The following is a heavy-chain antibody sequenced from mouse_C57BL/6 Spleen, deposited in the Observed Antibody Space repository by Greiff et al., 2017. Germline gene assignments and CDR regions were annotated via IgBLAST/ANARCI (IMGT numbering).Heavy chain of an antibody. V-gene: IGHV1-69*01. CDR2: IDPSGSST. J-gene: IGHJ3*01. D-gene: IGHD4-1*01. CDR3: ARRGVTGTFAY. Sequence: VQLQQPGAELVMPGASVKLSCKASGSTFPSYWMHWVKQRPGPGLEWIGEIDPSGSSTKYNQQFKGKSTLPVDKSSRTAYMQLSSLISEDSAVYYCARRGVTGTFAYWGQGTLVTVSA. CDR1: GSTFPSYW.